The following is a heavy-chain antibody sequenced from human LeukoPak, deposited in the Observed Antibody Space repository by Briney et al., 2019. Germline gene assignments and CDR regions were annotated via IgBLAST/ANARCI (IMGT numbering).Heavy chain of an antibody. CDR3: ARDRRYYDSSAYIRGFDY. CDR1: GFTFSSYR. Sequence: KPGGSLRLSCAASGFTFSSYRMNWVRQAPGKGLEWIGEIYHSGSTNYNPSLKSRVTISVDKSKNQFSLNLSSVTAADTAVYYCARDRRYYDSSAYIRGFDYWGQGTLVTVSS. CDR2: IYHSGST. J-gene: IGHJ4*02. D-gene: IGHD3-22*01. V-gene: IGHV4-4*02.